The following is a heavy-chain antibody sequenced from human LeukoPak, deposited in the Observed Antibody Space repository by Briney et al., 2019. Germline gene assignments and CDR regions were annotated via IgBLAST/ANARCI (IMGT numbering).Heavy chain of an antibody. CDR1: GGSISSYY. V-gene: IGHV4-59*01. D-gene: IGHD3-9*01. J-gene: IGHJ4*02. CDR2: IYYSGST. Sequence: SETLSLTCTVSGGSISSYYWSWIRQPPGKGLEWIGYIYYSGSTNYNPSLKSRVTISVDTSKNQFSLKLSSVTAADTAVYYCAREGYDILTGYSYLDYCGQGTLVTVSS. CDR3: AREGYDILTGYSYLDY.